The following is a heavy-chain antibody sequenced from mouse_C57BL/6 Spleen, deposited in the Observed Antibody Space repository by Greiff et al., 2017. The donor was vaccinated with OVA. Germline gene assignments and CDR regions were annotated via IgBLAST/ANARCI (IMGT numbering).Heavy chain of an antibody. CDR3: ARSDYECYWYFDV. D-gene: IGHD2-4*01. CDR2: IYPGDGDT. V-gene: IGHV1-80*01. CDR1: GYAFSSYW. J-gene: IGHJ1*03. Sequence: VQLQQSGAELVKPGASVKISCKASGYAFSSYWMNWVKQRPGKGLEWIGQIYPGDGDTNYNGKFKGKATLTADKSSSTAYMQLSSLTSEDSSVYFCARSDYECYWYFDVWGTGTTVTVSS.